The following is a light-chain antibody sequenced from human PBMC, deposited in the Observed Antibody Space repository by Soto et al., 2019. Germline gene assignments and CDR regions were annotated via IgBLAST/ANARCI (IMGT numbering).Light chain of an antibody. J-gene: IGLJ2*01. Sequence: QSVLTQPPSASGSPGQSVTISCTGTSNDVGVYNFVSWYQQHPGKAPKLMMSEVNKRPSGVPDRFSGSKSGNTASLTVSGLQAEDEADYYCSSYAGSNNLVFGGGTKLTVL. V-gene: IGLV2-8*01. CDR2: EVN. CDR3: SSYAGSNNLV. CDR1: SNDVGVYNF.